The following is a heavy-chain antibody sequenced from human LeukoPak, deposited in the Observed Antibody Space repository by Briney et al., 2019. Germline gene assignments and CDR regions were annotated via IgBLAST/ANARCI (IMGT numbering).Heavy chain of an antibody. D-gene: IGHD4-23*01. CDR1: GFAFNNYG. J-gene: IGHJ4*02. CDR2: ISLDGSNQ. V-gene: IGHV3-30*04. Sequence: PGGSLRLSCAASGFAFNNYGIHWVRQAPGKGLKWVTFISLDGSNQFYADSVKGRFTISRDSSKNMVYLQLSGLRPEDTAIYYCARDPGGPDFFDFWGEGTLVTVSS. CDR3: ARDPGGPDFFDF.